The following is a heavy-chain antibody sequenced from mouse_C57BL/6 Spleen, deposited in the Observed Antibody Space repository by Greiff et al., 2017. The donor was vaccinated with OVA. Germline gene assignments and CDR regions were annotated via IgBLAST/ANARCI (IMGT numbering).Heavy chain of an antibody. D-gene: IGHD1-1*01. CDR1: GYTFTSYW. CDR3: ARSGDYGSSFFDY. CDR2: IDPNSGGT. V-gene: IGHV1-72*01. J-gene: IGHJ2*01. Sequence: VKQSCKASGYTFTSYWMHWVKQRPGRGLEWIGRIDPNSGGTKYNEKFKSKATLTVDKPSSTAYMQLSSLTSEDSAVYYCARSGDYGSSFFDYWGQGTTLTVSS.